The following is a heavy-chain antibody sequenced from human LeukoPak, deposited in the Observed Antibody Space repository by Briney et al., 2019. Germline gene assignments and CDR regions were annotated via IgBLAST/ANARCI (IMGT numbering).Heavy chain of an antibody. J-gene: IGHJ4*02. CDR1: GGSISSGGYY. CDR2: IYYSGST. CDR3: ARDWGTALGYIDY. D-gene: IGHD2-2*02. V-gene: IGHV4-31*03. Sequence: SETLSLTCTVSGGSISSGGYYWSWIRQHPGKGPEWIGYIYYSGSTYYNPSLKSRVTISVDTSKNQFSLKLSSVTAADTAVYYCARDWGTALGYIDYWGQGTLVTVSS.